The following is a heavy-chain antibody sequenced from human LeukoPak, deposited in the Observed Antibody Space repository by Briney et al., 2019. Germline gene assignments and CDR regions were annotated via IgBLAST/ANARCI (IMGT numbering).Heavy chain of an antibody. CDR1: GFTFSSYA. CDR3: AKALYDYSNYGIDY. J-gene: IGHJ4*02. Sequence: GGSLRLSCAASGFTFSSYAMSWVRQAPGKGLEWVSAISGSGGSTYYADSVKGRFTISRDSSKNTLYLQMNSLRAEDTAVYYCAKALYDYSNYGIDYWGQGTLVTVSS. CDR2: ISGSGGST. D-gene: IGHD4-11*01. V-gene: IGHV3-23*01.